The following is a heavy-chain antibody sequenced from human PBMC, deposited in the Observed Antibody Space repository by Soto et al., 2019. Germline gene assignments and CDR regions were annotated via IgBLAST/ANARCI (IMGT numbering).Heavy chain of an antibody. D-gene: IGHD3-3*01. CDR3: ARMRKYYDFWSGFGNGLDV. V-gene: IGHV1-2*04. J-gene: IGHJ6*02. CDR2: INPNSGGT. Sequence: ASVKVSCKASGYTFTGYYMHWVRQAPGQGLEWMGWINPNSGGTNYAQKFQGWVTMIRDTSISTAYMELSRLRSDDTAVYYCARMRKYYDFWSGFGNGLDVWGQGTKVTVSS. CDR1: GYTFTGYY.